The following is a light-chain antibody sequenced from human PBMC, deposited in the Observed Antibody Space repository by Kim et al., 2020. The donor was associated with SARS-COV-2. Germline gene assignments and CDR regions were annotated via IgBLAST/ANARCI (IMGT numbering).Light chain of an antibody. CDR2: TIS. J-gene: IGKJ1*01. CDR3: QQYVSRPT. Sequence: EIVMTQSPATLSLSPGERATLSCRANESLGTSLAWYQQKPGQAPRLLIYTISTRATGIAARFSGTGFGTQFTLTISSLQPEDFAVYYCQQYVSRPTFGKGTKVDIK. V-gene: IGKV3-15*01. CDR1: ESLGTS.